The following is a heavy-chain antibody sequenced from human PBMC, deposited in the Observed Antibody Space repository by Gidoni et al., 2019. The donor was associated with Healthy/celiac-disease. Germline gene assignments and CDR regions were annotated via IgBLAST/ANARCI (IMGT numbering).Heavy chain of an antibody. CDR3: ARDRQIRHADAFDI. Sequence: VQLVEAGGGLVKPGGSRRLSCAASGFTCSDYYMSWIRQAPGKGLEWVSYIISSVSTIYYADSVKGRFTISRDNAKHSLYLQMISLRAEDTAVYYCARDRQIRHADAFDICGQGTMVTVSS. V-gene: IGHV3-11*01. J-gene: IGHJ3*02. CDR1: GFTCSDYY. CDR2: IISSVSTI.